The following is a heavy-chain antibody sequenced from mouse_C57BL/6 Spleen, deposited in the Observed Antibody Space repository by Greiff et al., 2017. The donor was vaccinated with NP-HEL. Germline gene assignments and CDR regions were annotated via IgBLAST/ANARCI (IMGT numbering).Heavy chain of an antibody. J-gene: IGHJ4*01. CDR2: IDPENGDT. Sequence: EVQLQQSGAELVRPGASVKLSCTASGFNIKDDYMHWVKQRPEQGLEWIGWIDPENGDTEYASKFQGKATITADTSSNTAYLQLSSLTSEDTAVYYCTSRNYYGSSPYAMDYWGQGTSVTVPS. CDR3: TSRNYYGSSPYAMDY. CDR1: GFNIKDDY. V-gene: IGHV14-4*01. D-gene: IGHD1-1*01.